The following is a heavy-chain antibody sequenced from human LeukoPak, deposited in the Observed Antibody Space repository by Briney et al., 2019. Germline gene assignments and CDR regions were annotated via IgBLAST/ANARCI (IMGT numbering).Heavy chain of an antibody. D-gene: IGHD3-10*01. CDR1: NYSISSGYY. CDR3: GSTNYNPSLKSRVTISVDTSKNQFSLKLSSVTAADTAVYYCAREPLDSGYSSTDAFDI. CDR2: IYYSGST. Sequence: PSETLSLTCTVSNYSISSGYYWGWIRQPPGKGLEWIGYIYYSGSTNYNPSLKSRVTISVDTSKNQFSLRLSSVTAADTAVYYSGSTNYNPSLKSRVTISVDTSKNQFSLKLSSVTAADTAVYYCAREPLDSGYSSTDAFDIWGQGTMVTVSS. V-gene: IGHV4-61*01. J-gene: IGHJ3*02.